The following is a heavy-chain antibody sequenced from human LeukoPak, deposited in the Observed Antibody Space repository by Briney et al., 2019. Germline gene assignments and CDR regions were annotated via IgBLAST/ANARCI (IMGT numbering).Heavy chain of an antibody. CDR2: VSGSGRNT. CDR3: ARDQSAVTYYYGSGSLSY. CDR1: GFTFSNYA. V-gene: IGHV3-23*01. D-gene: IGHD3-10*01. Sequence: GGSLRLSCAGSGFTFSNYAMTWVRQAPGKGLEWVSSVSGSGRNTFYPDSVEGRFTISRDISKNTLYLQMNSLRAEDTAVYYCARDQSAVTYYYGSGSLSYWGQGTLVTVSS. J-gene: IGHJ4*02.